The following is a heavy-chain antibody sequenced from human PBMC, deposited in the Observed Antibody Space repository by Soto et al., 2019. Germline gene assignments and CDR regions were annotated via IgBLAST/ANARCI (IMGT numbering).Heavy chain of an antibody. Sequence: ASETLSLTCTVSSGSISVTNVFWGWVRQPPGKGLEWIGNVDYSGTAYFSPSLATRVTFHVDTSKNQFSPTLYSVTAADTAVYYCARITGRHLDYWGQGILVTVSS. J-gene: IGHJ4*02. D-gene: IGHD1-20*01. CDR1: SGSISVTNVF. CDR3: ARITGRHLDY. CDR2: VDYSGTA. V-gene: IGHV4-39*01.